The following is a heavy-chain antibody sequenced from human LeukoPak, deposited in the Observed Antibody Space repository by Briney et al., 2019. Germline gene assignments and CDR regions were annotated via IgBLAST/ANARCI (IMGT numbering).Heavy chain of an antibody. V-gene: IGHV3-23*01. CDR3: AKVDSKHYDFWSGYYTDYYYMDV. CDR2: ISGSGGST. J-gene: IGHJ6*03. D-gene: IGHD3-3*01. CDR1: GFTFSSYA. Sequence: GGSLRLSCAASGFTFSSYAMSWVRQAPGKGLEWVSAISGSGGSTYYADSVKGRFTISRDNSKNTLYLQMNSLRAEDMAEYYCAKVDSKHYDFWSGYYTDYYYMDVWGKGTTVTVSS.